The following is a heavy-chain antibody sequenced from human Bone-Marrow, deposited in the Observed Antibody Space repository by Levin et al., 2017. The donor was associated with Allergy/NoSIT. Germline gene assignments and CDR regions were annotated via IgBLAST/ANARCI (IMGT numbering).Heavy chain of an antibody. CDR1: GFTFDDFA. V-gene: IGHV3-9*01. D-gene: IGHD3-16*01. CDR3: AKVPSSFGGSYYFHH. CDR2: INWNSNTI. Sequence: SLKISCAASGFTFDDFAMHWVRQVPEKGLEWVSGINWNSNTIDYADSVKGRFTISRDNAKNSLYLQMNSLRPEDTAFYYCAKVPSSFGGSYYFHHWGWGTLVTVSS. J-gene: IGHJ1*01.